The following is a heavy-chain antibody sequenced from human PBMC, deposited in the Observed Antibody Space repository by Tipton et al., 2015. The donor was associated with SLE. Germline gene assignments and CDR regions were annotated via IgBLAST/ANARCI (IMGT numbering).Heavy chain of an antibody. V-gene: IGHV4-59*01. Sequence: TLSLTCTVSGDSISTYYWTWIRQPPGEGLEYIGRIFYTGSTNYNPSLRSRVTISIDMSKSQFSLNLTSVTAADTAVYYCTRGGVDGYDYFDHGGQGTPVTVSS. CDR1: GDSISTYY. D-gene: IGHD5-12*01. J-gene: IGHJ4*02. CDR2: IFYTGST. CDR3: TRGGVDGYDYFDH.